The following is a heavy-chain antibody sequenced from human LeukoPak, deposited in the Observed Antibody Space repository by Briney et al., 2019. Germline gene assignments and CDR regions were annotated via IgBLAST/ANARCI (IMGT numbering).Heavy chain of an antibody. Sequence: SETLSLTCAVSGYSISSGYYWGWIRQPPGKGPEWIGSIYHSGSTYYNPSLKSRVTISVDTSKNQFSLKLSSVTAADTAVYYCARDLNYYDSSGFWDYWGQGTLVTVSS. D-gene: IGHD3-22*01. J-gene: IGHJ4*02. V-gene: IGHV4-38-2*02. CDR3: ARDLNYYDSSGFWDY. CDR1: GYSISSGYY. CDR2: IYHSGST.